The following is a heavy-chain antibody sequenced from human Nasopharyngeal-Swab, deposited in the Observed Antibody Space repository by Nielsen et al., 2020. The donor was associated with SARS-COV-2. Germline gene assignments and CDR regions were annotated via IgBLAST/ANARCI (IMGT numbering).Heavy chain of an antibody. V-gene: IGHV1-18*01. CDR3: ARIRVGQSDYYEYGMDV. CDR1: GYTFTSYG. CDR2: ISAYNGYT. Sequence: ASVKVSCKASGYTFTSYGITWVRQAPGQHLEWMGWISAYNGYTNYAQKFQGRVTLTTDTSTSTDYMELRSLSSDDTAVHYCARIRVGQSDYYEYGMDVWGQGTTVTVSS. D-gene: IGHD2-15*01. J-gene: IGHJ6*02.